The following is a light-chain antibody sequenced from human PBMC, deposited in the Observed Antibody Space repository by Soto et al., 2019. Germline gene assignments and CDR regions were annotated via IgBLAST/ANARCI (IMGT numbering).Light chain of an antibody. Sequence: EIALTQSPATLSVSPGESATLSCRASHRVSSYLAWYQQRPGQAPRLLIYGASSRATGIPDRFSGSGSGTDFTLTISRLEPEDFAVYYCHQYVSSWTFGQGTKVDI. J-gene: IGKJ1*01. V-gene: IGKV3-20*01. CDR3: HQYVSSWT. CDR1: HRVSSY. CDR2: GAS.